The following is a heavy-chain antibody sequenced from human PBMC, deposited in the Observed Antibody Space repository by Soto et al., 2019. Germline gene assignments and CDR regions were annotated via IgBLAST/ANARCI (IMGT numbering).Heavy chain of an antibody. CDR3: AREAIYGSGSYYNSGNWFDP. D-gene: IGHD3-10*01. CDR1: GGSISSYY. V-gene: IGHV4-59*01. J-gene: IGHJ5*02. CDR2: IYYSGST. Sequence: SETLSLTCTVSGGSISSYYWSWIRQPPGKGLEWIGYIYYSGSTNYNPSLKSRVTISVDTSKNQFSLKLSSVTAADTAVYYCAREAIYGSGSYYNSGNWFDPWGQGTLVTVSS.